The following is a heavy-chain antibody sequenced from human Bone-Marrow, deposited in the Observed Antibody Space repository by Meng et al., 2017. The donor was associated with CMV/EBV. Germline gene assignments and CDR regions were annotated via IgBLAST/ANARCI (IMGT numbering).Heavy chain of an antibody. CDR1: GFIISSYE. V-gene: IGHV3-48*03. Sequence: GESLKISCAVSGFIISSYEMNWVRQAPGKGLEWVSYISSSGSTISYADSVKGRFTISRDNAKNSLYLQMISLRAEDTAVYYCARGAKEGESIAARFLRDYWGQGTLVTVSS. CDR3: ARGAKEGESIAARFLRDY. D-gene: IGHD6-6*01. CDR2: ISSSGSTI. J-gene: IGHJ4*02.